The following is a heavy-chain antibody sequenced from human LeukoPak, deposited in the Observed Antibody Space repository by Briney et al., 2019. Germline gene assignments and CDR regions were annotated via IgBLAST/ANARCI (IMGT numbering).Heavy chain of an antibody. CDR2: IYYSGST. J-gene: IGHJ4*02. CDR1: GGSISSYY. CDR3: ARAPGIAAAGEVL. V-gene: IGHV4-59*01. Sequence: SETLSLTCTVSGGSISSYYWSWIQQPPGKGLEWIGYIYYSGSTNYNPSLKSRVTISVDTSKNQFSLKVSSVTAADTAVYYCARAPGIAAAGEVLWGQGTLVTVSS. D-gene: IGHD6-13*01.